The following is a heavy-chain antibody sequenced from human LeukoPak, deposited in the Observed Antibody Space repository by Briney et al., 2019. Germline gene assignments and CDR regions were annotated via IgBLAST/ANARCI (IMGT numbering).Heavy chain of an antibody. CDR3: ARVHSGSSWYTGY. CDR1: GYTFTGYY. CDR2: INPNSGGT. Sequence: ASVKVSCKASGYTFTGYYMHWVRQAPGQGLEWIGWINPNSGGTNYAQKFQGRVTMTRDTSISTAYMELSRLRSDDTAVYYCARVHSGSSWYTGYWGQGTLVTVSS. D-gene: IGHD6-13*01. J-gene: IGHJ4*02. V-gene: IGHV1-2*02.